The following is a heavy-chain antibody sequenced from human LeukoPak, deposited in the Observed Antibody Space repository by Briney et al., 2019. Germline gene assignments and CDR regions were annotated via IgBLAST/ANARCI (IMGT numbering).Heavy chain of an antibody. J-gene: IGHJ4*02. CDR3: AVETFYNSSGYYYGQQDY. CDR2: ISSSSSYI. Sequence: PGGSLRLSCAASGFMFSSYSMNWVRQAPEKGLEWVSTISSSSSYISYADSVKGRFTISRDNAKNSLYLQMNSLRADDTAVYYCAVETFYNSSGYYYGQQDYWGQGTLVTVSS. D-gene: IGHD3-22*01. V-gene: IGHV3-21*01. CDR1: GFMFSSYS.